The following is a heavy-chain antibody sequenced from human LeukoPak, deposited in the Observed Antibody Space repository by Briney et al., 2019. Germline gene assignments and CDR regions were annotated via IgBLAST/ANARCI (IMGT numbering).Heavy chain of an antibody. CDR1: GGSISSSSYY. J-gene: IGHJ5*02. CDR2: IYYSGST. Sequence: PSETLSLTCTVSGGSISSSSYYWGWIRQPPGKGLEWIGSIYYSGSTYYNPSLKSRVTISVDTSKNQFSLKLSPVTAADTAVYYCAREGIAVAGTISWFDPWGQGTLVTVSS. CDR3: AREGIAVAGTISWFDP. V-gene: IGHV4-39*07. D-gene: IGHD6-19*01.